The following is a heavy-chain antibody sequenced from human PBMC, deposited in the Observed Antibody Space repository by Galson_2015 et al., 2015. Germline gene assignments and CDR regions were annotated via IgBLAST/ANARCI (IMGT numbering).Heavy chain of an antibody. Sequence: SLRLSCAASGFTFTSYSMNWVRQAPGKGLEWVSSISSCSTYLYYADSVKGRFTISRDNTKDSLYLQMNSLRADDTAVYYCARNGGHSYGDYYFDYWGQGTLVTVSS. CDR2: ISSCSTYL. CDR1: GFTFTSYS. D-gene: IGHD5-18*01. J-gene: IGHJ4*02. CDR3: ARNGGHSYGDYYFDY. V-gene: IGHV3-21*01.